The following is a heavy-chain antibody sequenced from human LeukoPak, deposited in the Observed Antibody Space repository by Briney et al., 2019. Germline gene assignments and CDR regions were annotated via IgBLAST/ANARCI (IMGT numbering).Heavy chain of an antibody. CDR1: GFTFSNAW. J-gene: IGHJ4*02. Sequence: NPGGSLRLSCAASGFTFSNAWMSWVRQAPGKGLEGVGRIKSKTDGGTTDYAAPVKGRFTISRDDSKNTLYLQMNSLKTEDTAVYYCTTAGRLTMVRGVVSIDYWGQGTLVTVSS. V-gene: IGHV3-15*01. CDR2: IKSKTDGGTT. CDR3: TTAGRLTMVRGVVSIDY. D-gene: IGHD3-10*01.